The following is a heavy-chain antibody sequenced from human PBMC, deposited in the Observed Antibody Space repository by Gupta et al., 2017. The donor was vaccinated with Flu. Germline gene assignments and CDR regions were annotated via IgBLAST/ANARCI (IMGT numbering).Heavy chain of an antibody. CDR1: GFALSTYA. CDR3: AKELYTVPGALDA. CDR2: INNIGGGT. J-gene: IGHJ5*02. V-gene: IGHV3-23*01. Sequence: ASGFALSTYAMNWVRQAPGKGLEWVAGINNIGGGTYYTDSVQGRFTVSRDKSDNTVHLQMDRLRAEDTALYYCAKELYTVPGALDAGGKGTIVTVSS. D-gene: IGHD6-19*01.